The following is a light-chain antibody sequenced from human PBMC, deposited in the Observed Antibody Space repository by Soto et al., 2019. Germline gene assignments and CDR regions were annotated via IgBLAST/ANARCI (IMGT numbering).Light chain of an antibody. CDR1: SSDVGGYNY. CDR2: EVS. V-gene: IGLV2-14*01. CDR3: SSYTSSSTPVV. J-gene: IGLJ2*01. Sequence: QSALTQPASVSGSPGQSITISCTGTSSDVGGYNYVSWYQQHPGKAPKLMFYEVSNRPSGVSNRLSGSKSGKTAYLTISGLTVEDENDYSCSSYTSSSTPVVFGGGTKLTVL.